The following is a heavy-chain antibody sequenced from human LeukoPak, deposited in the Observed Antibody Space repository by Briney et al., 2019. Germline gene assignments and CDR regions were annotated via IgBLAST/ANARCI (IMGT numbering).Heavy chain of an antibody. J-gene: IGHJ4*02. CDR3: ARGRRSRYIIVVVTAPTDY. D-gene: IGHD2-21*02. V-gene: IGHV1-2*02. CDR1: GYTFTGYY. Sequence: ASVTVSCKASGYTFTGYYMHWVRQAPGQGLEWMGWINPNSGGTNYAQKFQGRVTVTRDTSISTAYMELSRLRSDDTAVYYCARGRRSRYIIVVVTAPTDYWGQGTLVTVSS. CDR2: INPNSGGT.